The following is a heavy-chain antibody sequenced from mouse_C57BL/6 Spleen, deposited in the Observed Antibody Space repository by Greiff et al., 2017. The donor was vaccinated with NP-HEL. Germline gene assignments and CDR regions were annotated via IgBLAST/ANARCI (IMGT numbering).Heavy chain of an antibody. V-gene: IGHV14-2*01. J-gene: IGHJ4*01. Sequence: EVKLVESGAELVKPGASVKLSCTASGFNIKDYYMHWVKQRTEQGLEWIGRIDPEDGETKYAPKFPGKATITADTSSNTAYLQLSSLTSEDTAVYYCARWWGDAMDYWGQGTSVTVSS. CDR3: ARWWGDAMDY. CDR2: IDPEDGET. CDR1: GFNIKDYY. D-gene: IGHD1-1*02.